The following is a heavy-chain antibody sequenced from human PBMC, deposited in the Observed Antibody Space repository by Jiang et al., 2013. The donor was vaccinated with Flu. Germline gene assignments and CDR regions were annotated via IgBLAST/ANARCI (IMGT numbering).Heavy chain of an antibody. D-gene: IGHD3-22*01. V-gene: IGHV4-59*08. CDR1: GGSISSYY. CDR2: IYYSGST. CDR3: ARLDYYDSSAQSGGDI. Sequence: KPSETLSLTCTVSGGSISSYYWSWIRQPPGKGLEWIGYIYYSGSTNYNPSLKSRVTISVDTSKNQFSLKLSSVTAADTAVYYCARLDYYDSSAQSGGDIWGQGTMVTVSS. J-gene: IGHJ3*02.